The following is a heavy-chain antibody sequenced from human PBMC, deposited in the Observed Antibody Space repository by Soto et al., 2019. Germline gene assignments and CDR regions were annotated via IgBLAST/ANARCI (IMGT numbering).Heavy chain of an antibody. CDR2: IYSGVST. CDR1: GFTFSSNY. CDR3: ARESGYSYGSPFDS. Sequence: XESLSLSCAASGFTFSSNYMSGVRQAPGKGLEWVSVIYSGVSTYYADSVNGRFTISRDNSKHTLYLQMNSLRAEDTAVYYCARESGYSYGSPFDSWGQGTLVTVSS. V-gene: IGHV3-53*01. J-gene: IGHJ4*02. D-gene: IGHD5-18*01.